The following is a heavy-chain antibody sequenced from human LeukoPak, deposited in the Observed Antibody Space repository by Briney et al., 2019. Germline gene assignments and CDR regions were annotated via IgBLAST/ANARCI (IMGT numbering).Heavy chain of an antibody. CDR3: ARVGLMGRFDY. CDR1: GGSFSGYY. Sequence: SETLSLTCAVYGGSFSGYYWSWIRQPPGKGLEWIGEINHSGSANYNPSLKSRVTISVDTSKNQFSLKLSSVTAADTAVYYCARVGLMGRFDYWGQGTLVTVSS. CDR2: INHSGSA. D-gene: IGHD3-10*01. V-gene: IGHV4-34*01. J-gene: IGHJ4*02.